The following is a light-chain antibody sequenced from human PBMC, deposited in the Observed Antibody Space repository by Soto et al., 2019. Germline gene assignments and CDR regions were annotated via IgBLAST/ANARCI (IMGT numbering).Light chain of an antibody. J-gene: IGKJ5*01. V-gene: IGKV3D-15*01. CDR1: QSVSSY. Sequence: EIVLTQSPATLSFSPGERATLSFSASQSVSSYLAWYQQKPGQAPRLLIYGASNRATGIPDRFSGSGSGTEFTLTISSLQSEDFAVYYCQQYNNWPPITFGQGTRLEIK. CDR3: QQYNNWPPIT. CDR2: GAS.